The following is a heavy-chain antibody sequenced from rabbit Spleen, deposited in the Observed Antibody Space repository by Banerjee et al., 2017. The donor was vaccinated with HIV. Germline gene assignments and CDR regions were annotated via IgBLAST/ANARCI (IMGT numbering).Heavy chain of an antibody. D-gene: IGHD5-1*01. CDR1: GFSFSSKAV. V-gene: IGHV1S45*01. CDR2: INAVTGKA. Sequence: QEQLVESGGGLVKPEGSLKLSCTASGFSFSSKAVMCWVRQAPGKGLEWIACINAVTGKAVYASWARGRFIMSRPSSPTVTLQMTSLTVADTATYFCARDLVAAIGWNFNLWGQGTLVTVS. J-gene: IGHJ4*01. CDR3: ARDLVAAIGWNFNL.